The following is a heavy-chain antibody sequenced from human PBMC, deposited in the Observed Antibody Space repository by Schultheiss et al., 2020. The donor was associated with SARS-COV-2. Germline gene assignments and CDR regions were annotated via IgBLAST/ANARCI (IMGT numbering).Heavy chain of an antibody. J-gene: IGHJ6*02. Sequence: GESLKISCAASGFTFSSYWMHWVRQAPGKGLVWVSRINSDGSSTSYADSVKGRFTISRDNAKNTLYLQMNSLRAEDTAVYYCAREGDYGMDVWGQGTTVTVSS. CDR2: INSDGSST. CDR1: GFTFSSYW. V-gene: IGHV3-74*01. CDR3: AREGDYGMDV.